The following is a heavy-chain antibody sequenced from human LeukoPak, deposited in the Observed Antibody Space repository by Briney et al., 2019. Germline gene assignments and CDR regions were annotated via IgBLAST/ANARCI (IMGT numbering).Heavy chain of an antibody. D-gene: IGHD1-26*01. CDR3: ARVAVGGSYIFDY. CDR1: GGSISTSNYY. V-gene: IGHV4-39*07. Sequence: SETLSLTCTVSGGSISTSNYYWGWIRQPPGKGLEWIGNIFYSGSTYYSPSLRSRVTISLDTSKNQFSLKLSSVTAADTAVYYCARVAVGGSYIFDYWGQGTLVTVSS. J-gene: IGHJ4*02. CDR2: IFYSGST.